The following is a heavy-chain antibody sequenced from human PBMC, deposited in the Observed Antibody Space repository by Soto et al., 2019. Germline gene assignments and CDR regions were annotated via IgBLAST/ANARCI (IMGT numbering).Heavy chain of an antibody. D-gene: IGHD3-3*01. V-gene: IGHV1-18*01. CDR2: ISAYNGNT. J-gene: IGHJ4*02. CDR1: GYTFTSYG. CDR3: ARVMYYDFWSGYDY. Sequence: ASVKVSCKASGYTFTSYGISWVRQAPGQGLEWMGWISAYNGNTNYAQKLQGRVTMTTDTSTSTAYMELRSLRSDDTAVYYCARVMYYDFWSGYDYWGQGTRVTVSS.